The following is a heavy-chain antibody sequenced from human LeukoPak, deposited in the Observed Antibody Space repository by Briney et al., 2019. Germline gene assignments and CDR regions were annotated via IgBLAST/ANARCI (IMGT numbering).Heavy chain of an antibody. Sequence: ASVKVSCKASGYTFTGYYMHWVRQAPGQGLEWMGRINPNSGGTNYAQKFQGRVTMTRDTSISTAYMELSRLRSDDTAVYYCAGLAAAGTNWFDPWGQGTLVTVSS. J-gene: IGHJ5*02. V-gene: IGHV1-2*06. CDR3: AGLAAAGTNWFDP. CDR2: INPNSGGT. D-gene: IGHD6-13*01. CDR1: GYTFTGYY.